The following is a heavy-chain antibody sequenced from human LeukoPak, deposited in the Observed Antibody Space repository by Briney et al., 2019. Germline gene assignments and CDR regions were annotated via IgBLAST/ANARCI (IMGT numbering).Heavy chain of an antibody. V-gene: IGHV3-20*04. CDR3: ARDRWAPAATHDAFDI. CDR2: INWNGGST. CDR1: GFTFDDHG. J-gene: IGHJ3*02. Sequence: GGSLRLSCAASGFTFDDHGMSWVRQAPGKGLEWVSGINWNGGSTGYADSVKGRFTISRDNAKNSLYLQMNSLRAEDTALYYCARDRWAPAATHDAFDIWGQGTMVTVSS. D-gene: IGHD2-2*01.